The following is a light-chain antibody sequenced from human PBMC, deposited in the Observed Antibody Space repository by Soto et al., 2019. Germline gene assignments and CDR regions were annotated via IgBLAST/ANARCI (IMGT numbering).Light chain of an antibody. J-gene: IGLJ2*01. V-gene: IGLV1-44*01. CDR2: SNN. CDR3: AAWDDSLNGLYV. Sequence: QSVLTQPPSASGIPGQRVTISCSGSSSNIGSNTVNWYQQLPGTAPKLLIYSNNQRPSGVPDRFSGSKSGTSASLAISGLQSEDEADYYCAAWDDSLNGLYVFGGGTKLTVL. CDR1: SSNIGSNT.